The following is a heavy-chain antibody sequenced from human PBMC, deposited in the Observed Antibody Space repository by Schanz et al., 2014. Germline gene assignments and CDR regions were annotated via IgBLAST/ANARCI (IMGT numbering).Heavy chain of an antibody. J-gene: IGHJ3*01. CDR3: ARGREVVAKSFDV. CDR2: ISSSRSTI. D-gene: IGHD3-22*01. CDR1: EFSFSSFG. Sequence: EVQLVESGGGLVQPRGSLRLSCAASEFSFSSFGMNWVRQAPGKGLEWVSYISSSRSTIYYADSVKGRVTISRDNAKNSLYLQMNSLRAEDTGVYYCARGREVVAKSFDVWGQGTMVTVSS. V-gene: IGHV3-48*01.